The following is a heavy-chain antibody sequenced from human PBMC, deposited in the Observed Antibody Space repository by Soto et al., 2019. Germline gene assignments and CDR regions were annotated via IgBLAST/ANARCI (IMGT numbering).Heavy chain of an antibody. V-gene: IGHV1-18*04. CDR1: GYIFSSYG. J-gene: IGHJ4*02. Sequence: ASVKVSCKASGYIFSSYGISWVRQAPGQGLEWMGWISPYNGDTNYAQKLQGRVTMTTDTSTSTAYMELRSLRSEDTAVYYCARAFYSNSPYFDYWGQGTLVTVSS. CDR2: ISPYNGDT. CDR3: ARAFYSNSPYFDY. D-gene: IGHD4-4*01.